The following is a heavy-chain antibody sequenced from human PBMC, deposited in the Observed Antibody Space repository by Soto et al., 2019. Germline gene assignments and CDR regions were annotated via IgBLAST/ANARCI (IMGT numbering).Heavy chain of an antibody. J-gene: IGHJ3*02. V-gene: IGHV3-9*01. CDR3: AKALRYFDWLNAFDI. Sequence: EVQLVESGGGLVQPGRSLRLSCAASGFTFDDYAMHWVRQAPGKGLEWVSGISWNSGSIGYADSVKGRFTISRDNAKNSLYLQMNSLRAEDTALYYCAKALRYFDWLNAFDIWGQGTMVTVSS. CDR1: GFTFDDYA. CDR2: ISWNSGSI. D-gene: IGHD3-9*01.